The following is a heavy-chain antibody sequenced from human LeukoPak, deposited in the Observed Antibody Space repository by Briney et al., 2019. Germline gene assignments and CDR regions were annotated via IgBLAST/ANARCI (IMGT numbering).Heavy chain of an antibody. CDR1: GGTFSSYA. Sequence: GSSVKVSCKASGGTFSSYAISWVRQAPGQGLEWMGGIIPIFGTANYAQKFQGRVTITADESTSTAYMELSSLRSEDTAVYYCARDRNYIVVVPAAMAYYYYGMDVWGQGTTVTVSS. J-gene: IGHJ6*02. D-gene: IGHD2-2*01. CDR2: IIPIFGTA. V-gene: IGHV1-69*01. CDR3: ARDRNYIVVVPAAMAYYYYGMDV.